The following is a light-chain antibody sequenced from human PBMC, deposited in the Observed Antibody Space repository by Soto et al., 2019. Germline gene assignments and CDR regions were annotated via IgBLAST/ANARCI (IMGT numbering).Light chain of an antibody. CDR1: SNDVGGYNY. CDR3: CSYAVGFYD. J-gene: IGLJ1*01. V-gene: IGLV2-11*01. Sequence: QSALTQPRSVSGSPGQSVAISCTGTSNDVGGYNYVSWYQQHPGKVPKLIIFDVYKRPSGVPDRFSGSKSGRTASLTISGLQADDEAEYYCCSYAVGFYDVGTGTKVTVL. CDR2: DVY.